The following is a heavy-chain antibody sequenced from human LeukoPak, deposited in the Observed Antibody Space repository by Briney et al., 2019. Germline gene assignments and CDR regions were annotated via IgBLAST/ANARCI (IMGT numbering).Heavy chain of an antibody. V-gene: IGHV4-39*07. CDR1: GGSMSNSSYY. Sequence: SETLSLTCTVSGGSMSNSSYYWGWIRQPPGKGLEWIGSIYYTGSTYYNPSFKSRVTISVDTSKNQFSLKLSSVTAADTAVYYCARGDSTLDYWGQGTLVTVSS. D-gene: IGHD6-13*01. J-gene: IGHJ4*02. CDR3: ARGDSTLDY. CDR2: IYYTGST.